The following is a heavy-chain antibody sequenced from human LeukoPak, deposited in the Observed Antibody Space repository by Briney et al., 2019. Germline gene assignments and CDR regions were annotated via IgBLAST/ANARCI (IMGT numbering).Heavy chain of an antibody. D-gene: IGHD6-13*01. V-gene: IGHV4-31*03. CDR3: ARKGSSSWCSYYYYYMDV. CDR1: GGSISSGGYY. Sequence: PSQTLSLTCTVSGGSISSGGYYWSWIRQHPGKGLEWIGYIYYSGSTYYNPSLKSRVTISVDTSKNQFSLKLSSVTAADTAVYYCARKGSSSWCSYYYYYMDVWGKGTTVTVSS. CDR2: IYYSGST. J-gene: IGHJ6*03.